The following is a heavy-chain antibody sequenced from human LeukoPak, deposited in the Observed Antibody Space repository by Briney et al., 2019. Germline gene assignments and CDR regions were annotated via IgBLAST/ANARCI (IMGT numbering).Heavy chain of an antibody. CDR3: AKGRYDVLTGGD. D-gene: IGHD3-9*01. V-gene: IGHV3-23*01. CDR1: GFTFSSYA. CDR2: ISGSGGST. J-gene: IGHJ4*02. Sequence: TGGSLRLSCAASGFTFSSYAMSWVRQAPGKGLEWVSAISGSGGSTYYADSVKGRFTISRDNSKNTLYLQMNSLRAEDTAVYYCAKGRYDVLTGGDWGQGTPVTVSS.